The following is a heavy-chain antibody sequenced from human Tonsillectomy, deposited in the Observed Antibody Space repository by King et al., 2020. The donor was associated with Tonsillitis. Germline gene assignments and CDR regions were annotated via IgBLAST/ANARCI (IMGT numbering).Heavy chain of an antibody. Sequence: VKLVESGGGVVQPGRSLRLSCAASGFTFSNYAVHWVRQAPGKGLEWVAVISYDGSNKYYAGSVEGRFTISRDNSKNTLYLQMDSLRGEDTAVYYCARDVGVDYYYYMDVWGKGTTVTVSS. CDR2: ISYDGSNK. D-gene: IGHD3-16*01. CDR1: GFTFSNYA. V-gene: IGHV3-30-3*01. CDR3: ARDVGVDYYYYMDV. J-gene: IGHJ6*03.